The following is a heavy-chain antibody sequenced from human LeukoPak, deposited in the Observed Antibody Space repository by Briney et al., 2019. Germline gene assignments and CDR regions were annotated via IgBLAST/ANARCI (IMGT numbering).Heavy chain of an antibody. CDR1: EYSFPNYC. CDR3: ARHYFGTKPSRWLGLYFDY. J-gene: IGHJ4*02. V-gene: IGHV5-51*01. D-gene: IGHD6-19*01. Sequence: GESLKISCKHSEYSFPNYCIGWVRQMPGKGLEWMGIIYPDDSDTRYSPSFQGQVTISADRSISTAYLQWSSLRASDTAMYYCARHYFGTKPSRWLGLYFDYWGQGTLVTVSS. CDR2: IYPDDSDT.